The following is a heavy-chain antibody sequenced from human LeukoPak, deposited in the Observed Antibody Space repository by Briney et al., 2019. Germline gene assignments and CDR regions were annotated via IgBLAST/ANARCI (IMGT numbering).Heavy chain of an antibody. V-gene: IGHV1-18*01. CDR3: ARAILSAIRFDSYSYMDV. Sequence: ASVKVSCKASGYTFTGYGSSWLRQAPGQGLEWMGGISAHNGNTNYAQKVQGRVTMTTDTSTSTAYMELRSLRSDDTAVYYCARAILSAIRFDSYSYMDVWGKGTTVTVSS. J-gene: IGHJ6*03. D-gene: IGHD2-2*02. CDR1: GYTFTGYG. CDR2: ISAHNGNT.